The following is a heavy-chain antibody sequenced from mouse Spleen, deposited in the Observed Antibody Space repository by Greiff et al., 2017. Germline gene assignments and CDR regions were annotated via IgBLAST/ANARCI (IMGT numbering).Heavy chain of an antibody. J-gene: IGHJ4*01. Sequence: VQLKESGPGLVKPSQSLSLTCSVTGYSITSGYYWNWIRQFPGNKLEWMGYISYDGSNNYNPSLKNRISITRDTSKNQFFLKLNSVTTEDTATYYCAREGGSFGMDYWGQGTSVTVSS. CDR3: AREGGSFGMDY. CDR2: ISYDGSN. V-gene: IGHV3-6*01. CDR1: GYSITSGYY.